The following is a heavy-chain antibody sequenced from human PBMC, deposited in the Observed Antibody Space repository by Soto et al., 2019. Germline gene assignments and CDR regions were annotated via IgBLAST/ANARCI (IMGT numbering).Heavy chain of an antibody. Sequence: GGSLRLSCAASGFTFSSYGMHWVRQAPGKGLEWEAVISYDGSNKYYADSVKGRFTISRDNSKNTLYLQMNSLRAEDTAVYYCTSDYDILTGYYLPGYWGQGTLVTVSS. CDR2: ISYDGSNK. D-gene: IGHD3-9*01. CDR3: TSDYDILTGYYLPGY. J-gene: IGHJ4*02. V-gene: IGHV3-30*03. CDR1: GFTFSSYG.